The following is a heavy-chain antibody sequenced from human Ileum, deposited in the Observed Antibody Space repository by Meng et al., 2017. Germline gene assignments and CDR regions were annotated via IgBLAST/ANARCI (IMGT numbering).Heavy chain of an antibody. CDR3: VSERRRSYFFDY. J-gene: IGHJ4*02. Sequence: QVQLQESGPGLVKHSQTLSHNCTVSGGSITSGDYYWSWIRQPPGKGLEWMGYIFYPGATYSNPSLKSRVTVSLDTSKSQFSLKLSSVTAADTAIYYCVSERRRSYFFDYWGQGTLVTVSS. V-gene: IGHV4-30-4*01. CDR2: IFYPGAT. CDR1: GGSITSGDYY.